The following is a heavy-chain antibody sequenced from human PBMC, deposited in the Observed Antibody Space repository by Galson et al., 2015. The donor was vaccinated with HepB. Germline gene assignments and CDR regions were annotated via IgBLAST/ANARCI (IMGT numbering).Heavy chain of an antibody. V-gene: IGHV3-43*01. J-gene: IGHJ6*03. Sequence: SLRLSCAAFEFTFPDFVMQWVRRTPGKGLEWVSLINWEDGVTHYADSLKGRISISRDNDKNILFLEMTSLRPDDTGLYFCAKAGPWGSYYYMDVWGKGTTVTVSS. D-gene: IGHD7-27*01. CDR2: INWEDGVT. CDR1: EFTFPDFV. CDR3: AKAGPWGSYYYMDV.